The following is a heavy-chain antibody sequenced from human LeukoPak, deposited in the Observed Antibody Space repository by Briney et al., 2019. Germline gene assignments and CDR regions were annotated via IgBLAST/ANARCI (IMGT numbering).Heavy chain of an antibody. CDR2: INPNSGGT. Sequence: ASVTVSCKASGYTFTGYYMHWVRQAPGQGLEWMGWINPNSGGTNYAQKFRGRVTMTRDTSISTAYMELSRLSSDGTSVYYCATEVRGVSQDPDYYGMDVWGQGTTVTVSS. CDR1: GYTFTGYY. CDR3: ATEVRGVSQDPDYYGMDV. V-gene: IGHV1-2*02. D-gene: IGHD3-10*01. J-gene: IGHJ6*02.